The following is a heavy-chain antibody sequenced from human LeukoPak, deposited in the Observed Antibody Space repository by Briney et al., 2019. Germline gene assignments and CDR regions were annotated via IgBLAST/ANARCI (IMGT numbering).Heavy chain of an antibody. J-gene: IGHJ3*02. D-gene: IGHD3-10*01. CDR2: ISSSSSTI. V-gene: IGHV3-48*04. CDR3: ARDLAYYYGSGIPDAFDI. CDR1: GFTFSSYS. Sequence: QPGGSLRLSCAASGFTFSSYSMNWVRQAPGKGLEWVSYISSSSSTIYYADSVKGRFTISRDNAKNSLYLQMNSLRAEDTAVYYCARDLAYYYGSGIPDAFDIWGQGTMVTVSS.